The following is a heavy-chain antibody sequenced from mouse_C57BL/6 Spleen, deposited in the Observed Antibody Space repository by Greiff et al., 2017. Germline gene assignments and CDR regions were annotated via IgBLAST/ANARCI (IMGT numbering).Heavy chain of an antibody. CDR2: ISSGSSTI. D-gene: IGHD2-5*01. CDR1: GFTFSDYG. J-gene: IGHJ1*03. CDR3: AKNSNPGYFDV. V-gene: IGHV5-17*01. Sequence: EVKLMESGGGLVKPGGSLKLSCAASGFTFSDYGMHWVRQAPEKGLEWVAYISSGSSTIYYADTVKGRFTISRDNAKNTLFLQMTSLRSEDTAMYYCAKNSNPGYFDVWGTGTTVTVSS.